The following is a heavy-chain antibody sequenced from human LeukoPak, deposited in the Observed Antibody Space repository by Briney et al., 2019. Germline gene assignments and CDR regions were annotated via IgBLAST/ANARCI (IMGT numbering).Heavy chain of an antibody. D-gene: IGHD3-3*01. Sequence: GGSLRLSCAASGFTFSSYAMHWVRQAPGKGLEWVAVISYDGSNKYYVDSVKGRFTISRDNSKNTLYLQMNSLRAEDTAVYYCASPLHDFWSGYYTSGSAFDIWGQGTMVTVSS. CDR1: GFTFSSYA. CDR2: ISYDGSNK. CDR3: ASPLHDFWSGYYTSGSAFDI. J-gene: IGHJ3*02. V-gene: IGHV3-30*04.